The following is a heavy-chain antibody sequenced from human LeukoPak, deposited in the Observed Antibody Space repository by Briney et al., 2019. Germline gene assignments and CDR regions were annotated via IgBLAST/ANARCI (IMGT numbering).Heavy chain of an antibody. CDR3: ARGGSRSRRGDDAFDI. J-gene: IGHJ3*02. V-gene: IGHV1-18*01. Sequence: ASVTVSFKASGYTFTNYAMNWVRQAPGQGLEWMGWISAYNGNTELAQKFQGRVTLATDASTSTAYVELRSLTSDDTAVYFCARGGSRSRRGDDAFDIWGQGTMVTVSS. D-gene: IGHD3-10*01. CDR2: ISAYNGNT. CDR1: GYTFTNYA.